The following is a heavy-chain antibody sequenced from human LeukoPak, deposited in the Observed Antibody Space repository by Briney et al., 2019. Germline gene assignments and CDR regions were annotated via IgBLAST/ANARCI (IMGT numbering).Heavy chain of an antibody. J-gene: IGHJ6*03. CDR3: ARAGDSSSWYYYYYYYMDV. Sequence: ASVKVSFKPSGYTFTSYGISWVSQAPGQGLEWMGWISAYNGNTNYAQKLQGRVTMTTDTSTSTAYMELRSLRSGDTAVYYCARAGDSSSWYYYYYYYMDVWGKGTTVTVSS. CDR1: GYTFTSYG. V-gene: IGHV1-18*01. CDR2: ISAYNGNT. D-gene: IGHD6-13*01.